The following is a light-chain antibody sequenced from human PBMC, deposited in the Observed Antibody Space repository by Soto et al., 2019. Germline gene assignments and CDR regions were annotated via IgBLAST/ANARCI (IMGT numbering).Light chain of an antibody. CDR3: SSYTGSIYVV. CDR2: EVS. Sequence: QSALTQPPSASGSPGQSVTISCTGTRGDVGGYNYVSWYQHHPGKAPKLMIYEVSKRPSGVPDRFSGSKSGNTASLTVSGLQAEDEADYYCSSYTGSIYVVFGGGTKLTVL. V-gene: IGLV2-8*01. J-gene: IGLJ2*01. CDR1: RGDVGGYNY.